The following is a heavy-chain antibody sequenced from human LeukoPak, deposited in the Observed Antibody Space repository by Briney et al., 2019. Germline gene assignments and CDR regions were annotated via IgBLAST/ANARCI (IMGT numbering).Heavy chain of an antibody. J-gene: IGHJ6*02. D-gene: IGHD3-10*01. CDR1: GYTFTSYA. CDR2: INTNTGNP. Sequence: ASVKVSCKASGYTFTSYAMNWVRQAPGQGLEWMGWINTNTGNPTYAQGFTGRFVFSLDTSVSTAYLQISSLKAEDTAVYYCARERNPTFDYYYGMDVWGQGTTVTVSS. CDR3: ARERNPTFDYYYGMDV. V-gene: IGHV7-4-1*02.